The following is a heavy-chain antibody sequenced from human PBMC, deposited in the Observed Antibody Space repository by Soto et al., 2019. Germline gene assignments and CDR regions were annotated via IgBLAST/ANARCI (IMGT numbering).Heavy chain of an antibody. Sequence: PSETLSLTCTFSGCSISSGGYYWSWIRQHPGKGLEWIGYIYYSGSTYYNPSLKSRVTISVDTSKNQFSLKLSSVTAADTAVYYCARVGDDSSGYYYPYYYGMDVWGQGTTVTVSS. D-gene: IGHD3-22*01. V-gene: IGHV4-31*03. J-gene: IGHJ6*02. CDR3: ARVGDDSSGYYYPYYYGMDV. CDR2: IYYSGST. CDR1: GCSISSGGYY.